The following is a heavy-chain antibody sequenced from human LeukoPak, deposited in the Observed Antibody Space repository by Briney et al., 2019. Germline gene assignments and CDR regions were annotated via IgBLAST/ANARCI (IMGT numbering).Heavy chain of an antibody. CDR2: MNPNSGNT. V-gene: IGHV1-8*03. J-gene: IGHJ4*02. CDR1: GYTFTSYD. Sequence: ASVKVSCKASGYTFTSYDINWVRQATGQGLEWVGWMNPNSGNTGYAQKFQGRVTITRNTSISTAYMELSSLRSEDTAVYHCARGGNIVGANEGSDYWGQGTLVTVSS. D-gene: IGHD1-26*01. CDR3: ARGGNIVGANEGSDY.